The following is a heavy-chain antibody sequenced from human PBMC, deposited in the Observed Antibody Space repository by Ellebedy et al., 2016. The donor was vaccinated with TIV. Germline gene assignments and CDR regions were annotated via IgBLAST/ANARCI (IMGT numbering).Heavy chain of an antibody. V-gene: IGHV3-72*01. CDR2: SRGKASGYTT. CDR3: TTGRAGSCFDY. Sequence: GESLKISXAASGFTVSSNYMSWVRQAPGKGLEWLGRSRGKASGYTTEYAASVKGRFTVSRDDSKNSLLLQMNSLQTEDTAVYYCTTGRAGSCFDYWGQGTLVTVSS. J-gene: IGHJ4*02. CDR1: GFTVSSNY.